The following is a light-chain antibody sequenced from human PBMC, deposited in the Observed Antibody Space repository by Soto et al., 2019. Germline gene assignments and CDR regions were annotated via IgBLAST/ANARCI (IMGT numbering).Light chain of an antibody. CDR3: TSYAGSNNLV. CDR2: EVS. Sequence: QSALTQPPSASGSPGQSVTISCTGTCSYIGGYNYVSWYQQHPGKAPKLIIYEVSKRPSGVPDRFSGSKSGNTASLTVSGLQAEDEADYYCTSYAGSNNLVFAGGTKLTVL. J-gene: IGLJ3*02. V-gene: IGLV2-8*01. CDR1: CSYIGGYNY.